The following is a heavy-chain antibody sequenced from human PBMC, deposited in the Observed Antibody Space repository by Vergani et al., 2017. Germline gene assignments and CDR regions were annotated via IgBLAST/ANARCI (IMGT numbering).Heavy chain of an antibody. V-gene: IGHV5-51*01. Sequence: EVELVQSGPEVRKPGESLKIFCKGSEYSFGNYWIGWVRQMPGKGLEWMGIIYPADSDTRYSPSFQGQVTISADKSISTAFLQWDSLKASDTALYYCARHTTYTDSWGQGTLVTVSS. CDR3: ARHTTYTDS. J-gene: IGHJ4*02. CDR2: IYPADSDT. CDR1: EYSFGNYW. D-gene: IGHD1-1*01.